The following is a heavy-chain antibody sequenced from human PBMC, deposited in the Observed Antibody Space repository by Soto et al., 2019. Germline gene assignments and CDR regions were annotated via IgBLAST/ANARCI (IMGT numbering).Heavy chain of an antibody. CDR1: GGTFSSYA. V-gene: IGHV1-2*04. CDR2: INPNSGGT. D-gene: IGHD1-1*01. Sequence: ASVKVSCKASGGTFSSYAISWVRQAPGQGLEWMGWINPNSGGTNYAQKFQGWVTMTRDTSISTAYMELSRLRSDDTAVYYCARDRGYVKRGSPHLYGMDVWGQGTTVTVSS. CDR3: ARDRGYVKRGSPHLYGMDV. J-gene: IGHJ6*02.